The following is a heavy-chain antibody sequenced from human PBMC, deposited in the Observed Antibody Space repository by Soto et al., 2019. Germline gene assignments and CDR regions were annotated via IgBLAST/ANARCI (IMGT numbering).Heavy chain of an antibody. Sequence: PGGSLRLSCAAPGFTFSSYGMHWVRQAPGKGLERVAVVSHDGRNTHYADSVKGRFTISRDSSKNTVSLEMTSLRAEDTAVYYCAKGGRQWLVTSDFNYWGQGALVTVSS. CDR3: AKGGRQWLVTSDFNY. CDR1: GFTFSSYG. J-gene: IGHJ4*02. D-gene: IGHD6-19*01. V-gene: IGHV3-30*18. CDR2: VSHDGRNT.